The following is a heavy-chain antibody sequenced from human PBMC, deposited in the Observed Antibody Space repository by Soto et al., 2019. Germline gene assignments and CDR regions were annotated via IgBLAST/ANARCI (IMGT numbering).Heavy chain of an antibody. V-gene: IGHV3-49*03. CDR1: GFTFGDYA. CDR2: IRSKAYGGTT. J-gene: IGHJ3*02. D-gene: IGHD1-1*01. CDR3: TRDWKKQWILGAFDI. Sequence: GGPLRLSCTASGFTFGDYAMSWFRQAPGKGLEWVGFIRSKAYGGTTEYAASVEGRFTISRDDSKSIAYLQMNSLKTEDTAVYYFTRDWKKQWILGAFDIWGQGTMVTVSS.